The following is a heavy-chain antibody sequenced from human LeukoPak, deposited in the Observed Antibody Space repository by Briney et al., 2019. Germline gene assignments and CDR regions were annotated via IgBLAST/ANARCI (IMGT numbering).Heavy chain of an antibody. D-gene: IGHD3-22*01. CDR2: IKQDGSKK. CDR1: GFTFSSYW. Sequence: GGSLRLSCAASGFTFSSYWMTWVRQAPGKGLEWVANIKQDGSKKNYMDSVKGRFTISRDNAKNSLYLQMNSLRAEDTAVYYCASPLDYYDSSGYHQGGDWGQGTLVTVSS. CDR3: ASPLDYYDSSGYHQGGD. V-gene: IGHV3-7*03. J-gene: IGHJ4*02.